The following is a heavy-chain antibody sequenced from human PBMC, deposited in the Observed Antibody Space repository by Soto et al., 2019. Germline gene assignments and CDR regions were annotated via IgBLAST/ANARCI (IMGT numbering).Heavy chain of an antibody. Sequence: ASVKVSCKASGYTFTGYYMHWVRQAPGQGLEWMGWINPNSGGTNYAQKFQGWVTMTRDTSISTAYMELSRLRSDDTAVYYCARDPIAVAGTDLDYWGQGTLVTVSS. D-gene: IGHD6-19*01. CDR1: GYTFTGYY. CDR2: INPNSGGT. V-gene: IGHV1-2*04. J-gene: IGHJ4*02. CDR3: ARDPIAVAGTDLDY.